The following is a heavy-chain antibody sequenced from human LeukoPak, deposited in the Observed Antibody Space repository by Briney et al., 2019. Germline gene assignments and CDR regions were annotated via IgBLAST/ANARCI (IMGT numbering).Heavy chain of an antibody. D-gene: IGHD6-13*01. CDR1: GYSISTGYY. J-gene: IGHJ5*02. CDR3: ARYSSSWYWFDP. CDR2: FYHGGST. Sequence: PSETLSLTCTVSGYSISTGYYWDWIRQPPGKGLEWIGTFYHGGSTYYNPSLKSRVTISVDTSKNQFSLKLSSVTAADTAVYYCARYSSSWYWFDPWGQGTLVTVSS. V-gene: IGHV4-38-2*02.